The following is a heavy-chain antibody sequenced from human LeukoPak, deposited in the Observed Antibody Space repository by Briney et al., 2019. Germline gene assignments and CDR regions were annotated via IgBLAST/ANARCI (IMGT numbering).Heavy chain of an antibody. D-gene: IGHD6-19*01. CDR3: AKLFYLSSGWLDY. J-gene: IGHJ4*02. V-gene: IGHV3-23*01. CDR1: GFTFSSFA. Sequence: GGSLRLSCAASGFTFSSFAMSWVRQAPGKGLEWVLGISGSGANAYYADSVKGRFTISRDNSKNTLYLQMNSLRAEDTAVYYCAKLFYLSSGWLDYWGQGTLVTVSS. CDR2: ISGSGANA.